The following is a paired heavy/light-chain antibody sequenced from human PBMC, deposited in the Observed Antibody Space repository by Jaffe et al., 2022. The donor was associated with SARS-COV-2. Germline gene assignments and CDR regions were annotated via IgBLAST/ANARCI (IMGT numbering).Heavy chain of an antibody. Sequence: QVQLQESGPGLVKPSQTLSLTCTVSGDSISSGNYFWSWIRQPAEKGLEWIGRIYSTGSTTYNPSLKSRVTISLDAPKNQFSLKLSSVTAADTAVYYCATGDGRGGYNWGHGTLVTVSS. J-gene: IGHJ4*01. D-gene: IGHD1-26*01. CDR1: GDSISSGNYF. V-gene: IGHV4-61*02. CDR3: ATGDGRGGYN. CDR2: IYSTGST.
Light chain of an antibody. CDR1: QDITNY. V-gene: IGKV1-16*02. Sequence: IQMTQSPSSLSASVGDRVTITCRASQDITNYLAWFQQKPGKAPKSLIYAASSLVSGVPSKFSGSGSGTDFTLTISSLQPEDFATYYCQQYHSYPITFGQGTRLEIK. J-gene: IGKJ5*01. CDR2: AAS. CDR3: QQYHSYPIT.